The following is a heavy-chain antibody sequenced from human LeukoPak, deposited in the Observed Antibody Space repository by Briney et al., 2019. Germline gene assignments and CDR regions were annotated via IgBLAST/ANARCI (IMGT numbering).Heavy chain of an antibody. V-gene: IGHV3-64*02. D-gene: IGHD5-18*01. J-gene: IGHJ4*02. CDR1: GFTFYNYA. Sequence: GGSLRLSCVASGFTFYNYAMHWVRQAPGKGLEYVSAIGGNGDTSYYADSVKGRFTISRDNSKNTVYLQLGSLITEDMAVYYCATRHEYSYPYWGQGTLVTVSS. CDR2: IGGNGDTS. CDR3: ATRHEYSYPY.